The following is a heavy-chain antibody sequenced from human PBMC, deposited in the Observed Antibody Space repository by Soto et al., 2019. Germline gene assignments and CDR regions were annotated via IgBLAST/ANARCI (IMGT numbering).Heavy chain of an antibody. CDR1: NITIRSSRSY. Sequence: SETLSLTCSVSNITIRSSRSYWCWIRQPPGKGLEWIGSIYYSGSTFYNPSLKSRVTISVDMSKNQFSLKLSSVTAADTAVYYCATFYGDYVSYWGQGTLVTVS. CDR3: ATFYGDYVSY. V-gene: IGHV4-39*01. J-gene: IGHJ4*02. D-gene: IGHD4-17*01. CDR2: IYYSGST.